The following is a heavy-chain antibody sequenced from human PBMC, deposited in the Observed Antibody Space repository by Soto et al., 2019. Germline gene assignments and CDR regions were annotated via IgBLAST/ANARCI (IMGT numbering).Heavy chain of an antibody. CDR3: ATVQQLVRGSWFDP. J-gene: IGHJ5*02. Sequence: GASVKVSCKVSGYTLTELSMHWVRQAPGKGLEWMGGFDPEDGETIYAQKFQGRVTMTEDTSTDTAYMELSSLRSEDTAVYYCATVQQLVRGSWFDPWGQGTLVTVSS. D-gene: IGHD6-13*01. V-gene: IGHV1-24*01. CDR1: GYTLTELS. CDR2: FDPEDGET.